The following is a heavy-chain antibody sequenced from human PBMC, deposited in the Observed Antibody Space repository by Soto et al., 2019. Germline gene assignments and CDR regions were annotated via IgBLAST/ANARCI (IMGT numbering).Heavy chain of an antibody. CDR1: GFKFDDYA. V-gene: IGHV3-9*01. D-gene: IGHD1-1*01. J-gene: IGHJ4*02. CDR3: AKGSFDSSSWNSHFDY. Sequence: GGSLRLSCAASGFKFDDYAMHWVRQAPGEGLEWVSGISWNSGSIDYADSVKGRFTISRDNAKNSLYLQMNSLRPDDTAFYHCAKGSFDSSSWNSHFDYWGQGTLVTVSS. CDR2: ISWNSGSI.